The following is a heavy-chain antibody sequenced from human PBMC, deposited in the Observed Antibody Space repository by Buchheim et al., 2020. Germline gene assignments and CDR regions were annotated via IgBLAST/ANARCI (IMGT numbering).Heavy chain of an antibody. CDR2: IIPIFGTA. CDR3: DVAEHEVVPADICYCYYYMDD. V-gene: IGHV1-69*06. Sequence: QVQLVQSGAEVKKPGSSVKVSCKASGGTFSSYAISWVRQAPGQGLEWMGGIIPIFGTANYAQKFQGRVTLTADKSTSTASMELSRLRAEDTAVYYCDVAEHEVVPADICYCYYYMDDWGKGT. J-gene: IGHJ6*03. D-gene: IGHD2-2*01. CDR1: GGTFSSYA.